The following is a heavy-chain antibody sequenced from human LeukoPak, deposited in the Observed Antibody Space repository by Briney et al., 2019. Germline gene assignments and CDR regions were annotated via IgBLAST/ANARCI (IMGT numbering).Heavy chain of an antibody. CDR3: ARDRLGPSFSVSHFDL. CDR1: GFTFVDYG. D-gene: IGHD3-3*02. V-gene: IGHV3-20*04. Sequence: RPGGSLRLSCATSGFTFVDYGLSWVRRAPGKGLEWLCAINYNGAITDYADPVKGRFTISRDNAKNSLYLRMDSLRAEDTALYYCARDRLGPSFSVSHFDLWGQGTLVTVSS. CDR2: INYNGAIT. J-gene: IGHJ4*02.